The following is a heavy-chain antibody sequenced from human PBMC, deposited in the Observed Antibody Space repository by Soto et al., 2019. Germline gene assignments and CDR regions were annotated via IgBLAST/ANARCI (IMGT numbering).Heavy chain of an antibody. CDR2: IYYSGGT. CDR3: ARVRQQLIDY. Sequence: QVQLQESGPGLVKPSETLSLTCTVSGGSISSYYWSWIRQPPGKGLEWIGYIYYSGGTNYNPSLKSRVTISVDTSKNQFSLKLSSVTAADTAVYYCARVRQQLIDYWGQGTLVTVSS. V-gene: IGHV4-59*01. D-gene: IGHD6-13*01. CDR1: GGSISSYY. J-gene: IGHJ4*02.